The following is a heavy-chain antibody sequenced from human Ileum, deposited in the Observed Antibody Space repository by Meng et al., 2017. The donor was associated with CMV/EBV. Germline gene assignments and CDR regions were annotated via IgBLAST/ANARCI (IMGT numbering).Heavy chain of an antibody. CDR1: GFPFSRFS. V-gene: IGHV3-30*04. CDR3: AKRTGTTIED. D-gene: IGHD1-14*01. CDR2: ISYDSFTK. J-gene: IGHJ1*01. Sequence: GESLKISCAASGFPFSRFSMHWVRLIPGKGLESLTFISYDSFTKNYADSVKGRFTISRDNSHNTLYLQMNSLSIEDTGVYYCAKRTGTTIEDWGQGTLVTVSS.